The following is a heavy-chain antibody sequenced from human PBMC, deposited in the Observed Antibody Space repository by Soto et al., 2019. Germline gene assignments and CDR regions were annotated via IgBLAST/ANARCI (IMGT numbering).Heavy chain of an antibody. Sequence: LSLTCAVSGGSISSGGYSWSWIRQPPGKGLEWIGYIYHSGSTYYNPSLKSRVTISVDRSKNQFSLKLSSVTAADTAVYYCARRYSSGFDYWGRGTLVT. CDR2: IYHSGST. D-gene: IGHD6-19*01. CDR1: GGSISSGGYS. V-gene: IGHV4-30-2*02. J-gene: IGHJ4*02. CDR3: ARRYSSGFDY.